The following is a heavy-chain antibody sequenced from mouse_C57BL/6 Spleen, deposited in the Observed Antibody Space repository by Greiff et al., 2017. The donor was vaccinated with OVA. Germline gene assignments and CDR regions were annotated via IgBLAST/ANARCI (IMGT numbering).Heavy chain of an antibody. CDR1: GFTFSDYG. J-gene: IGHJ2*01. V-gene: IGHV5-17*01. Sequence: EVQRVESGGGLVKPGGSLKLSCAASGFTFSDYGMHWVRQAPEKGLEWVAYISSGSSTIYYADTVKGRFTISRDNAKNTLFLQMTSLRSEDTAMFYCARYGYFHFDYWGQGTTLTVSS. D-gene: IGHD2-2*01. CDR3: ARYGYFHFDY. CDR2: ISSGSSTI.